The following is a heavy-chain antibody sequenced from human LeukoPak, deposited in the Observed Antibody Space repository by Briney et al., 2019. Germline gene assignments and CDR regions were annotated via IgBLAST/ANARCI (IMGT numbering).Heavy chain of an antibody. V-gene: IGHV3-23*01. CDR2: ISGSGGST. Sequence: PGGSLRLSCAASGFTFSTYTMNWVRQAPGKGLEWVSAISGSGGSTYYADSVKGRFTISRDNSKNTLYLQMNSLRAEDTAVYYCAKDRAAAGTGGPYYFDYWGQGTLVTVSS. D-gene: IGHD6-13*01. CDR1: GFTFSTYT. CDR3: AKDRAAAGTGGPYYFDY. J-gene: IGHJ4*02.